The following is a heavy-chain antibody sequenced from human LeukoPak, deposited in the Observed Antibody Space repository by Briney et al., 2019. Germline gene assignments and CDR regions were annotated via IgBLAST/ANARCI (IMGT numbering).Heavy chain of an antibody. J-gene: IGHJ6*03. D-gene: IGHD2/OR15-2a*01. CDR1: GYAFTSYG. Sequence: ASVKVSCKASGYAFTSYGISWVRQAPGQGLEWMGWISAYNGNTNYAQKLQGRVTMTTDTSTSTAYMELRSLRSDDTAVYYCARVGDIVISGDYYMDVWGKGTTVTISS. CDR3: ARVGDIVISGDYYMDV. V-gene: IGHV1-18*01. CDR2: ISAYNGNT.